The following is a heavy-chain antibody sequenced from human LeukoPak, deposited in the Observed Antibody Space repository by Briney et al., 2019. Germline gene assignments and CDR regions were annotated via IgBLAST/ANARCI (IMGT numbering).Heavy chain of an antibody. CDR3: ARVRCSSTSCYIGYAFDI. Sequence: SGTLSLTCAVSGGSISSSNWWSWVRQPPGKGLEWIGEIYHSGSTNYSPSLKSRVTISVDKSKNQFSLKLSSVTAADTAVYYCARVRCSSTSCYIGYAFDIWGQGTMVTVSS. D-gene: IGHD2-2*02. CDR2: IYHSGST. J-gene: IGHJ3*02. CDR1: GGSISSSNW. V-gene: IGHV4-4*02.